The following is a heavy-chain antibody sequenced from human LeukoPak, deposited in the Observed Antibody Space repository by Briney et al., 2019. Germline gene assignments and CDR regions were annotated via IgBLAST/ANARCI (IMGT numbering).Heavy chain of an antibody. D-gene: IGHD6-6*01. J-gene: IGHJ4*02. V-gene: IGHV1-18*01. Sequence: ASVKVSCKASGYTFTSYGISWVRQAPGQGLEWMGWISAYNGNTNYAQKLQGRVTMTTDTSTSTAYMELRSLRSDDTAVYYCAIPKQYSSSYYFDYWGQGTLVTVSS. CDR2: ISAYNGNT. CDR1: GYTFTSYG. CDR3: AIPKQYSSSYYFDY.